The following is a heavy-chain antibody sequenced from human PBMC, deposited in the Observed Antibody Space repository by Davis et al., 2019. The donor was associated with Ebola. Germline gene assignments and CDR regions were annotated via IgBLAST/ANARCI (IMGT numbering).Heavy chain of an antibody. Sequence: AASVKVSCKASGYTFTDYVINWVRQAPGQGLEWMGRITTYNGKTTYAQKLQGRVTMTTDTSTSTAFMELRSLRSDDTAVYYCARKSTIFGVVIDLSFDPWGQGTLVTVSS. D-gene: IGHD3-3*01. CDR2: ITTYNGKT. J-gene: IGHJ5*02. V-gene: IGHV1-18*01. CDR1: GYTFTDYV. CDR3: ARKSTIFGVVIDLSFDP.